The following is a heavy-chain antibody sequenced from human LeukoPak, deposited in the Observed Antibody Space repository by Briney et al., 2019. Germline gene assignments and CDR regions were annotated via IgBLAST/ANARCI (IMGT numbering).Heavy chain of an antibody. Sequence: ASVKVSCKASGYTFTSYGITWVRQAPGQGLEWMGWISPYNGNTNYAQKLQGRVTVTTDTSTSTAYMELRSLRSDDTAVYYCARGGCSPGSCYGWFDPWGQGTLVTVSS. CDR2: ISPYNGNT. D-gene: IGHD2-15*01. CDR3: ARGGCSPGSCYGWFDP. CDR1: GYTFTSYG. J-gene: IGHJ5*02. V-gene: IGHV1-18*01.